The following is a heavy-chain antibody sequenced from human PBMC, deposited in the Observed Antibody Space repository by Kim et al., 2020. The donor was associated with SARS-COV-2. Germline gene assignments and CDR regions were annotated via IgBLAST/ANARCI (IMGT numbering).Heavy chain of an antibody. CDR1: TYTFTKYY. CDR3: GGSGIDGSGYFDD. CDR2: INPSSSGT. D-gene: IGHD2-15*01. V-gene: IGHV1-46*01. J-gene: IGHJ4*02. Sequence: ASVKVSCKASTYTFTKYYIHWVRQAPGQGLEWMGIINPSSSGTGYAQKFRGRFIMTRDTSTSTVYMELSSLRSEDTAMYYCGGSGIDGSGYFDDWGQGTL.